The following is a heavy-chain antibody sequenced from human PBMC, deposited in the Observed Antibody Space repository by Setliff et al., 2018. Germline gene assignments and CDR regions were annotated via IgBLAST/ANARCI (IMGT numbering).Heavy chain of an antibody. D-gene: IGHD3-3*01. CDR3: GLWTGYRGYYYYMDV. CDR1: GGSY. J-gene: IGHJ6*03. V-gene: IGHV4-59*04. Sequence: SETLSLTSAVSGGSYWGWIRQSPGKGLEWIGGFHFSGKIYYYNPSLKSRVTMSVDTSEKQFTLNLSSMTAADTAVYYCGLWTGYRGYYYYMDVWGKGTTVTVSS. CDR2: FHFSGKI.